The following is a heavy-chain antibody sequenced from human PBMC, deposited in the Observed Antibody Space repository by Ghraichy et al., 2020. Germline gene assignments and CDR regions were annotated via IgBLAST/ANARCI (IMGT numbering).Heavy chain of an antibody. CDR1: GFTFSSYA. Sequence: GESLNISCAASGFTFSSYAMSWVRQAPGKGLEWVSAISGSGGSTYYADSVKGRFTISRDNSKNTLYLQMNSLRAEDTAVYYCAKDGYYDFWSGYSGWGQGTLVTVSS. CDR2: ISGSGGST. V-gene: IGHV3-23*01. J-gene: IGHJ4*02. CDR3: AKDGYYDFWSGYSG. D-gene: IGHD3-3*01.